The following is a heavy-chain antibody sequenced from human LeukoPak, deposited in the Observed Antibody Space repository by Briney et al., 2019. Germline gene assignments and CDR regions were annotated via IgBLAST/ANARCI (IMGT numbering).Heavy chain of an antibody. Sequence: SETLSLTCIVSGGSISSYYWSWIRQPPGKGLEWIGYIYYSGSTNYNPSLKCRVTISVDTSKNQFSLKLSSVTAADTAVYYCARGLMMAVAGRGEFHYWGQGTLVTVSP. V-gene: IGHV4-59*01. CDR1: GGSISSYY. D-gene: IGHD6-13*01. CDR2: IYYSGST. J-gene: IGHJ4*02. CDR3: ARGLMMAVAGRGEFHY.